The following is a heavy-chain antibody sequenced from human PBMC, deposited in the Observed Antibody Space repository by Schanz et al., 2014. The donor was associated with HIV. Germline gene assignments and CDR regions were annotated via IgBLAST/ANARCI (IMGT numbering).Heavy chain of an antibody. CDR1: GFIFRTHG. V-gene: IGHV3-30*03. D-gene: IGHD3-9*01. CDR2: ISYDGSNE. CDR3: VRGRYFDWLLPY. J-gene: IGHJ4*02. Sequence: QVQLVETGGGVVQPGRSLRLSCAASGFIFRTHGMHWVRQAPGKGLEWVAVISYDGSNEYYGDSVKGRFTISRDNAKNTLFLQMNSLRAEDTAVYYCVRGRYFDWLLPYWGQGTLVTVSS.